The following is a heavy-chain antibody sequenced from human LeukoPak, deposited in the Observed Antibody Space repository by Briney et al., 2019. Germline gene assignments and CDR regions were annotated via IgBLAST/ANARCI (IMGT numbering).Heavy chain of an antibody. CDR3: ARVLVGATRYYYYYGMDV. D-gene: IGHD1-26*01. J-gene: IGHJ6*02. CDR2: ISAYNGNT. Sequence: GASVKVSCKASGYTFTSYGIIWVRQAPGQGLEWMGWISAYNGNTNYAQKLQGRVTMTTDTSTSTAYMELRSLRSDDTAVYYCARVLVGATRYYYYYGMDVWGQGTTVTVSS. CDR1: GYTFTSYG. V-gene: IGHV1-18*01.